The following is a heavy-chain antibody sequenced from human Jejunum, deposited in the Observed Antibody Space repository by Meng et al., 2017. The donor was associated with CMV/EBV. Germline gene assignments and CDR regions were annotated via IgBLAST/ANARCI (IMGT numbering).Heavy chain of an antibody. Sequence: ISRDNSKNTLYLQMNSLRAEGTAVYYCARGGDYNYFDYWGQGTLVTVSS. V-gene: IGHV3-30*05. J-gene: IGHJ4*02. CDR3: ARGGDYNYFDY. D-gene: IGHD4-17*01.